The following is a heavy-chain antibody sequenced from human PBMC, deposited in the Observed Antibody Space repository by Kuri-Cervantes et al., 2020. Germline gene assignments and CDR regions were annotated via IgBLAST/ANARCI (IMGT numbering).Heavy chain of an antibody. J-gene: IGHJ5*02. D-gene: IGHD3-10*01. Sequence: GESLKISCAASGFTFSSYWMSWVRQAPGKGLEWVANIKQDGSEKYYVDSVKGRFTIPRDNAKNSLYLQMNSLRAEDTAVYYCARDQDYYGSGGWFDPWGQGTLVTVSS. V-gene: IGHV3-7*01. CDR1: GFTFSSYW. CDR2: IKQDGSEK. CDR3: ARDQDYYGSGGWFDP.